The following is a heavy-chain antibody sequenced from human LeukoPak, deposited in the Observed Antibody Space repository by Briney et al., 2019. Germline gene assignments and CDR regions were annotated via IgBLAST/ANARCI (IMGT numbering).Heavy chain of an antibody. CDR2: ISYDGSNE. CDR1: GFTFSSYA. Sequence: GGSLRLSCAASGFTFSSYAMHWVRQAPGKGLEWVAVISYDGSNEYYADSVKGRFTISRDNSKNTLYLQMNSLRAEDTAVYYCARASGDYDGYYFDYWGQGTLVTVSS. J-gene: IGHJ4*02. D-gene: IGHD4-23*01. CDR3: ARASGDYDGYYFDY. V-gene: IGHV3-30-3*01.